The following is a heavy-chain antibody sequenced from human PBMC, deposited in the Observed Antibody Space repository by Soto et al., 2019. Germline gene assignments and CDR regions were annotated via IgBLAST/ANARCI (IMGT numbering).Heavy chain of an antibody. D-gene: IGHD6-19*01. CDR2: ISVSDPDT. CDR3: TKGTWLDI. V-gene: IGHV3-23*01. Sequence: EVQLLESGGGLVQPGGSLRLSCAASGFTFGSHDMSWVRQAPGKVLEWVSSISVSDPDTYYADAVKGRFTLSRDISKNTLFLQMDSLRAEDTAIYYCTKGTWLDIWGQGTMVTVSS. J-gene: IGHJ3*02. CDR1: GFTFGSHD.